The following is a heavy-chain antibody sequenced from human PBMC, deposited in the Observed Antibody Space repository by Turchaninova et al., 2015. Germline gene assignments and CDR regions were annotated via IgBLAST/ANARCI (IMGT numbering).Heavy chain of an antibody. Sequence: QVQLQQSGPGLVDHSQTLSVTCAISGDSVSSTSAECHWIRQSPSRGLEWLGRTYYKYKWYNDYSISVQSRIISNPYTSKNQFALQVNAVTPEDTAVYYCARGSSWPLEYWGQGTLVTVSS. D-gene: IGHD6-13*01. CDR2: TYYKYKWYN. CDR3: ARGSSWPLEY. V-gene: IGHV6-1*01. CDR1: GDSVSSTSAE. J-gene: IGHJ4*02.